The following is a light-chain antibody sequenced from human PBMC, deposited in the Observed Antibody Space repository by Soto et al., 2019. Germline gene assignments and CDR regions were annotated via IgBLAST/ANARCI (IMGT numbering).Light chain of an antibody. V-gene: IGKV3-11*01. CDR2: DTS. CDR3: HQSKSWPRT. Sequence: EIVLTQSPATLSSSPGERATLSCRASQTVSSRLAWYQHKPGQAPRLLIYDTSNRATGIPARFSGSGSATDFTLTISSLEPEDFEVYYCHQSKSWPRTFAQGTKVDIK. J-gene: IGKJ1*01. CDR1: QTVSSR.